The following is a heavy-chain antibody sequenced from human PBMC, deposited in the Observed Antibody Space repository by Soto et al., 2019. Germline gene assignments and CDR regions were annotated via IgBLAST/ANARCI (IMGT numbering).Heavy chain of an antibody. V-gene: IGHV5-51*01. Sequence: ESLKISCKGSGYRFTSHWIGWVRQKPGKGLEWMGIIYPGDSDSRYSPSFQGQVTISADKSISTAYLQWSSLKASDTAMYYCARTQNYYDSSGYKLYYFDYWGQGTLVTVSS. CDR2: IYPGDSDS. CDR1: GYRFTSHW. D-gene: IGHD3-22*01. CDR3: ARTQNYYDSSGYKLYYFDY. J-gene: IGHJ4*02.